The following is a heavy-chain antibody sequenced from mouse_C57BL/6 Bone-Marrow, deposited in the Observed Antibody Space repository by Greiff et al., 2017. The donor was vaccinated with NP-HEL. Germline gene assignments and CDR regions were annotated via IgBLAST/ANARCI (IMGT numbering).Heavy chain of an antibody. D-gene: IGHD2-5*01. CDR1: GYTFTNYW. V-gene: IGHV1-63*01. Sequence: QVQLKESGAELVRPGTSVKMSCKASGYTFTNYWIGWAKQRPGHGLEWIGDIYPGGGYTNYNEKFKGKATLTADKSSSTAYMQFSSLTSEDSAIYYCAGYSNYVPFAYWGQGTLVTVSA. J-gene: IGHJ3*01. CDR3: AGYSNYVPFAY. CDR2: IYPGGGYT.